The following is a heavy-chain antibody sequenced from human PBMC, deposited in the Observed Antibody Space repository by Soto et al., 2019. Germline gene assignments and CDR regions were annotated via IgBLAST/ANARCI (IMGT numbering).Heavy chain of an antibody. Sequence: LGESLKISCKGSGYSFTSYWISWVRQMPGKGLEWMGRIDPSDSYTNYSPSFQGHVTISADKSVSTAYLQWSSLGAEDTAAYYCAKDVTFYYDNSDSNFDSWGQGNPVTVSS. CDR1: GYSFTSYW. CDR3: AKDVTFYYDNSDSNFDS. V-gene: IGHV5-10-1*01. J-gene: IGHJ4*02. CDR2: IDPSDSYT. D-gene: IGHD3-22*01.